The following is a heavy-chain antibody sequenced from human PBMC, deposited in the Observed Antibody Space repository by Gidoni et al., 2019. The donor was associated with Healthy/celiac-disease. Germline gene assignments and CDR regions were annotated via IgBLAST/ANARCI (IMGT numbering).Heavy chain of an antibody. Sequence: QLQLQESGPGLVKPSETLSLTCTVSGASIGRNSYCWGWIRQPPGKGLEWIGSIYYNGDTYYNPSLKGRVTMSVDTSKNQFSLKLYSVIATDTAVYYCARIDYYDSSGYPDYWGQGTLVTVSS. J-gene: IGHJ4*02. CDR2: IYYNGDT. D-gene: IGHD3-22*01. CDR1: GASIGRNSYC. CDR3: ARIDYYDSSGYPDY. V-gene: IGHV4-39*01.